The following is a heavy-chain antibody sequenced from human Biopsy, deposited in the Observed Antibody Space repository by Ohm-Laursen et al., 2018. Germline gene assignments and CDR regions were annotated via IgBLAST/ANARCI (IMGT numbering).Heavy chain of an antibody. Sequence: GTLSLTCGVSGGSIISYYWTWIRQPPGKGLEWIGHVYNGGITNYNPSLKSRVTISKDTSKNQFSLQVNSVTAADTAVYYCARTPRDSFWSGSYKRGLWFDPWGQGTLVIVSS. J-gene: IGHJ5*02. CDR3: ARTPRDSFWSGSYKRGLWFDP. V-gene: IGHV4-59*01. CDR1: GGSIISYY. D-gene: IGHD3-3*01. CDR2: VYNGGIT.